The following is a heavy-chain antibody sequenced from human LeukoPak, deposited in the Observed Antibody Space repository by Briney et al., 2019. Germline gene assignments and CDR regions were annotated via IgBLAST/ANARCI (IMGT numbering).Heavy chain of an antibody. Sequence: ASVTVSCTASGYTFTGYYMHWVRQAPGQGLEWMGRINPNSGGTNYAQKFQGRVTMTRDTSISTVYMELSRLRSDDTAVYYCARVGYYESSGYYEYWGQGTLVTVSS. CDR1: GYTFTGYY. J-gene: IGHJ4*02. V-gene: IGHV1-2*06. D-gene: IGHD3-22*01. CDR3: ARVGYYESSGYYEY. CDR2: INPNSGGT.